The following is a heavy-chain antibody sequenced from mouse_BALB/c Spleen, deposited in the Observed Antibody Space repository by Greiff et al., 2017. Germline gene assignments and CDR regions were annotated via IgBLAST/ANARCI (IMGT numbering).Heavy chain of an antibody. CDR1: GVAFSRYW. Sequence: AASGVAFSRYWMSWVRQAPGKGLEWIGEINPDSSTINYTPSLKDKFIISRDNAKNTLYLQMSKVRSEDTALYYCARPTTVVARWYFDVWGAGATVTGSS. V-gene: IGHV4-1*02. CDR3: ARPTTVVARWYFDV. D-gene: IGHD1-1*01. CDR2: INPDSSTI. J-gene: IGHJ1*01.